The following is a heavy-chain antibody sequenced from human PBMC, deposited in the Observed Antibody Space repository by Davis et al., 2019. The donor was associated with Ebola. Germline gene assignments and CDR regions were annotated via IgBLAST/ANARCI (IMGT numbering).Heavy chain of an antibody. J-gene: IGHJ5*02. CDR3: ARDGRYPVGWFDP. D-gene: IGHD1-26*01. CDR1: GFTFSSYA. CDR2: ISSSSSYI. Sequence: PAGSLRLSCSASGFTFSSYAMSWVRQAPGKGLEWVSSISSSSSYIYYADSVKGRFTISRDNAKNSLYLQMNSLRAEDTAVYYCARDGRYPVGWFDPWGQGTLVTVSS. V-gene: IGHV3-21*04.